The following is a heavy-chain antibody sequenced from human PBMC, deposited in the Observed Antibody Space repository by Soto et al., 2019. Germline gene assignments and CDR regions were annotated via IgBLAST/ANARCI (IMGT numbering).Heavy chain of an antibody. D-gene: IGHD6-6*01. CDR3: ALYYASSSRPFDY. J-gene: IGHJ4*02. V-gene: IGHV5-51*01. Sequence: GESLKISCKGSGYTFTNYWIGWVRQMPGKGLEWMGIIYPGDSDTKYSPSFQGQVTISVDKSITTAYLQWSSLKASYTALYFCALYYASSSRPFDYWGQGTQVTVSS. CDR1: GYTFTNYW. CDR2: IYPGDSDT.